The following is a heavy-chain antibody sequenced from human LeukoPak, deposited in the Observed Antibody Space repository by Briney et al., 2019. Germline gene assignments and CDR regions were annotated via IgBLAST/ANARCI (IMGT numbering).Heavy chain of an antibody. CDR2: IKSKTDGGTT. V-gene: IGHV3-15*01. Sequence: GGSLRLSCAASGFTFSNPWMSWVRQAPGKGLEWVGRIKSKTDGGTTDYAAPVKGRFTISRDDSKNTLYLQMNSLKTEDTAVYYCTTAPHLTISLMDVWGKGTTVTVSS. D-gene: IGHD3-3*01. CDR1: GFTFSNPW. J-gene: IGHJ6*03. CDR3: TTAPHLTISLMDV.